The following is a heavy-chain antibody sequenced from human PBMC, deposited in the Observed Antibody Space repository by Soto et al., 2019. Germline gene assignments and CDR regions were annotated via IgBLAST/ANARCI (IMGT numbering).Heavy chain of an antibody. V-gene: IGHV4-59*12. J-gene: IGHJ6*03. Sequence: SETLSLTCTVSGGSISSYYWSWIRQPPGKGLEWIGYIYYSGSTNYNPSLKSRFTISRDNAKNTLYLEMNSLRVEDTADYYCARGAINYYYEDVWGKGTTVTVS. CDR3: ARGAINYYYEDV. CDR2: IYYSGST. CDR1: GGSISSYY.